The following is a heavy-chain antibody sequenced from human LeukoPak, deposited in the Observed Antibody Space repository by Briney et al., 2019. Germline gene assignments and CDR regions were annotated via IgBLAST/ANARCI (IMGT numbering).Heavy chain of an antibody. J-gene: IGHJ6*03. V-gene: IGHV1-8*03. CDR3: ARRAGIAAADPLDYYYYYMDV. D-gene: IGHD6-13*01. CDR1: GYTFTSYD. Sequence: ASVKVSCKASGYTFTSYDINWVRQATGEGLEWVGWMNPNSGNTGYAQKFQGRGTITRNTSISPAYMEMSSLRSEDTAVYYCARRAGIAAADPLDYYYYYMDVWGKGTTVTVSS. CDR2: MNPNSGNT.